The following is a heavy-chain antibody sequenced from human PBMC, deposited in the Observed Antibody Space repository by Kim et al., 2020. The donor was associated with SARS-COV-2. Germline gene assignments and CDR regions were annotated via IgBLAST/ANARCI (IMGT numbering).Heavy chain of an antibody. CDR1: GGSISSSNW. CDR3: ARGARAAAGWYFDL. CDR2: IYHSGST. D-gene: IGHD6-13*01. Sequence: SETLSLTCAVSGGSISSSNWWSWVRQPPGKGLEWIGEIYHSGSTNYNPSLKSRVTISVDKSKNQFSLKLSSVTAADTAVYYCARGARAAAGWYFDLWGRGTLVTVSS. J-gene: IGHJ2*01. V-gene: IGHV4-4*02.